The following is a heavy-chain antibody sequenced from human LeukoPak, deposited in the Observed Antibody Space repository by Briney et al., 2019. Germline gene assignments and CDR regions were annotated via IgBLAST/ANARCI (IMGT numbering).Heavy chain of an antibody. J-gene: IGHJ4*02. D-gene: IGHD2-21*02. V-gene: IGHV4-59*01. CDR2: FYYSGST. CDR3: ATGPRPVTFDS. Sequence: SETLSLTCTVSGASISSYYCSWIRQPPGKGLEWIGYFYYSGSTNHDPSLKGRVTILLDTAKNLFSLKLRSVTAADTAVYYCATGPRPVTFDSWGQGTLVTVSS. CDR1: GASISSYY.